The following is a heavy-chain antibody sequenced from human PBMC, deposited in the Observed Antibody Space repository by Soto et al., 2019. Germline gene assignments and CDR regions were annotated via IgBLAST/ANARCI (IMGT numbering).Heavy chain of an antibody. V-gene: IGHV4-39*01. CDR2: IYYSGST. D-gene: IGHD4-17*01. CDR1: GGSISSSIYY. CDR3: ARAVATVTTSNAFDI. J-gene: IGHJ3*02. Sequence: SETLSLTCTVSGGSISSSIYYWGWIRQPPGKGLEWIGSIYYSGSTYYNPSLKSRVTISVDTSKNQFSLKLSSVTAADTAVYYCARAVATVTTSNAFDIWGQGTMVTVS.